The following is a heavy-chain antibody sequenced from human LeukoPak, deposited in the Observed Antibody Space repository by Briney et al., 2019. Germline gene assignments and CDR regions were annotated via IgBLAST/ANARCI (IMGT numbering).Heavy chain of an antibody. CDR3: ARDLAARFYYYMDV. CDR2: ISSSSSYI. D-gene: IGHD6-13*01. J-gene: IGHJ6*03. CDR1: GFTFSSCS. V-gene: IGHV3-21*06. Sequence: GGSLRLSCAASGFTFSSCSMNWVRQAPGKGLEWVSSISSSSSYIYYADSVKGRFTISRDNAKNSLYLQMNSLRAEDTAVYYCARDLAARFYYYMDVWGKGTTVTVSS.